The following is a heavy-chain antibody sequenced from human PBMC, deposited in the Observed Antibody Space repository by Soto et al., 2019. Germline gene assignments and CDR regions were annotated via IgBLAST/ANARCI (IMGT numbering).Heavy chain of an antibody. D-gene: IGHD5-18*01. J-gene: IGHJ4*02. CDR2: INHSGYS. CDR3: ACLQRGYNYGPSDY. Sequence: SETLSLTCAVYGGSFSGYSWSWIRQPPGKGLEWIGEINHSGYSNYNPSLKGRVTISVDTSKNQFSLKLNSVTGADTAVYYCACLQRGYNYGPSDYWGQGTLVTVSS. CDR1: GGSFSGYS. V-gene: IGHV4-34*01.